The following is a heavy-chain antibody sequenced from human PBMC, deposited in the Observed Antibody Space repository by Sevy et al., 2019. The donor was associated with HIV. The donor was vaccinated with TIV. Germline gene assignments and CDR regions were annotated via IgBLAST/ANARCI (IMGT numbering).Heavy chain of an antibody. J-gene: IGHJ4*02. CDR2: IKQDGSEK. Sequence: GGSLRLSCAASGFTFSSYWMSWVRQAPGKGLEWVANIKQDGSEKYYVDSVKGRFTISRDNAKNSLYLQMNSLRAEDTAVYYCARDKMVRGLMGRKYVRYFDYWGQGTLVTVSS. D-gene: IGHD3-10*01. CDR3: ARDKMVRGLMGRKYVRYFDY. V-gene: IGHV3-7*03. CDR1: GFTFSSYW.